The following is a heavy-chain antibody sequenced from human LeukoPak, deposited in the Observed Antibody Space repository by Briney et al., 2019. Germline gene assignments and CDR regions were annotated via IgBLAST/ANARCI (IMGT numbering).Heavy chain of an antibody. Sequence: GGSLRLSWAASGFTFDDYAMHWVRQAPGKGLEWVSGISWNRGSIGYAGSVKGRFTISRDNAKSSLYLQMNSLRAEDTALYYCAKDLSWLLRGTYYFDYWGQGTLVTVSS. CDR2: ISWNRGSI. CDR3: AKDLSWLLRGTYYFDY. CDR1: GFTFDDYA. V-gene: IGHV3-9*01. D-gene: IGHD3-22*01. J-gene: IGHJ4*02.